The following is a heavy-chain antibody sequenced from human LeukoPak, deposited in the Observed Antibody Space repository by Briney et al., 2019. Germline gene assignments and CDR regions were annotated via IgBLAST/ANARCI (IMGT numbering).Heavy chain of an antibody. CDR1: GFTFSSYG. CDR3: VRSDAFDI. CDR2: IWYDGSNK. J-gene: IGHJ3*02. V-gene: IGHV3-33*01. Sequence: GGSLRLSCAASGFTFSSYGMHWVRQAPGKGLEWVAVIWYDGSNKYYADSVKGRFTVSRDNAKNSLYLQMNSLRDEDTAIYYCVRSDAFDIWGRGTMVTVSS.